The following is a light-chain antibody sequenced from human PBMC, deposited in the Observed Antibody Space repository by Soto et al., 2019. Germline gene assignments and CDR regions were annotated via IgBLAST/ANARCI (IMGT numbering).Light chain of an antibody. J-gene: IGKJ1*01. Sequence: IPMPQYPSILCASVLDTVTITCRASQSIDTWLAWHQQKPGKAPKLLISTASNLESGVPSRFSGSGSGTEFTLTISSLQPDDFATYYCQQYNSYRAFGQGTKVDIK. CDR2: TAS. CDR3: QQYNSYRA. CDR1: QSIDTW. V-gene: IGKV1-5*03.